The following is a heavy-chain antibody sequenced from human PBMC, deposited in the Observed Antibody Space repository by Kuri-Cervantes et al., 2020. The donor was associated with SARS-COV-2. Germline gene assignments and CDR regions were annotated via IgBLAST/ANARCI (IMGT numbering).Heavy chain of an antibody. Sequence: SETLSLTCAVYGGSFSGYYWGWIRQPPGKGLEWIGSIYHSGSTYYNPSLKSRVTISVDTSKNQFSLKLSSVTAADTAVYYCARPDFGGDAFDIWGQGTMVTVSS. V-gene: IGHV4-38-2*01. J-gene: IGHJ3*02. D-gene: IGHD2-21*01. CDR2: IYHSGST. CDR3: ARPDFGGDAFDI. CDR1: GGSFSGYY.